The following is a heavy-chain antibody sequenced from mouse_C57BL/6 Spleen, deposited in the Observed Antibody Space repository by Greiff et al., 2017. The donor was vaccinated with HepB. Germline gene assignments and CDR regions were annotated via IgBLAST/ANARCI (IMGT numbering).Heavy chain of an antibody. D-gene: IGHD3-2*02. CDR3: ARKGSSGYWFAY. V-gene: IGHV1-55*01. Sequence: QVQLKQPGAELVKPGASVKMSCKASGYTFTSYWITWVKQRPGQGLEWIGDIYPGSGSTNYNEKFKSKATLTVDTSSSTAYMQLSSLTSEDSAVYYCARKGSSGYWFAYWGQGTLVTVSA. CDR2: IYPGSGST. CDR1: GYTFTSYW. J-gene: IGHJ3*01.